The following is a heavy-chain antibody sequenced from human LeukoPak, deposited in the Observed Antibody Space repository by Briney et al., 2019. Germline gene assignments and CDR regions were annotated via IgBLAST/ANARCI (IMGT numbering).Heavy chain of an antibody. CDR1: GGSISSYY. CDR3: ARSPRNYYDSSGYFDI. J-gene: IGHJ3*02. D-gene: IGHD3-22*01. CDR2: IYYSGST. Sequence: SETLSLTCTVSGGSISSYYWSWIRQPPGKGLEWIGYIYYSGSTNYNPSLKSRVTISVDTSKNQFSLKLSSVTAADTAVYYCARSPRNYYDSSGYFDIWGQGTTVTVSS. V-gene: IGHV4-59*01.